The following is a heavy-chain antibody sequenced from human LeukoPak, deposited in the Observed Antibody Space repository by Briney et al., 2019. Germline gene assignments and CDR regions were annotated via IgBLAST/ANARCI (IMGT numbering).Heavy chain of an antibody. V-gene: IGHV1-24*01. CDR3: ATEARTYYYDSSGYSD. Sequence: ASVKVSCKVSGYTLTELSMHWVRQAPGKGLEWMGGFDPEDGETIYAQKFQGRVTMTEDTSTDTAYMELSSLRSEDTAVYYCATEARTYYYDSSGYSDWGQGTLVTVSS. CDR1: GYTLTELS. J-gene: IGHJ4*02. D-gene: IGHD3-22*01. CDR2: FDPEDGET.